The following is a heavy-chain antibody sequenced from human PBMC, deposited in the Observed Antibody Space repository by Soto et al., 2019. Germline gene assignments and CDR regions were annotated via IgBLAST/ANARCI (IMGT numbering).Heavy chain of an antibody. CDR1: GGSISSGGYY. Sequence: SETLSLTCTVSGGSISSGGYYWSWIRQHPGKGLEWIGYIYYSGSTYYNPSLKSRVTISVDTSKNQFSLKLSSVTAADTAVYYCARNYYDSSGYRNWGQGTLVTVSS. D-gene: IGHD3-22*01. CDR3: ARNYYDSSGYRN. CDR2: IYYSGST. J-gene: IGHJ4*02. V-gene: IGHV4-31*03.